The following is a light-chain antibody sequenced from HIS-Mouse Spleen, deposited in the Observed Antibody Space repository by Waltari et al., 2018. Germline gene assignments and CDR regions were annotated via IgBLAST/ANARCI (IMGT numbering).Light chain of an antibody. CDR2: SNN. CDR1: SPNIGSNP. V-gene: IGLV1-44*01. Sequence: QSVLTQPPSASGTPGQRVTISCSGSSPNIGSNPVNWYQPLPGTAPKLLIYSNNQRPSGVPDRFSGSKSGTSASLAISGLQSEDEADYYCAAWDDSLNGVVFGGGTKLTVL. CDR3: AAWDDSLNGVV. J-gene: IGLJ2*01.